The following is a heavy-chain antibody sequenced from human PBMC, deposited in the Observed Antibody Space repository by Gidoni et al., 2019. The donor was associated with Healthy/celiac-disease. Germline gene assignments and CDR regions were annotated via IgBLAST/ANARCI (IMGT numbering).Heavy chain of an antibody. V-gene: IGHV1-2*06. Sequence: QVQLVQSGAAVNKPGAPVKVSCTASGYTFTGYYMHWRRQAPGQGLEWMGRINPNSGGTNDAQKFQGRVTMTRDTSISTAYMELSRLRSDDTAVYYCARDYRYYYDSSGYYYVNWFDPWGQGTLVTVSS. CDR2: INPNSGGT. J-gene: IGHJ5*02. CDR1: GYTFTGYY. CDR3: ARDYRYYYDSSGYYYVNWFDP. D-gene: IGHD3-22*01.